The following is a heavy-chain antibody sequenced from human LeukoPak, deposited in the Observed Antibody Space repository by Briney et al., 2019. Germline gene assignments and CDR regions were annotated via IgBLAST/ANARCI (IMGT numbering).Heavy chain of an antibody. CDR3: AKQRAYWYFDL. Sequence: GGSLRLSCAASGFTVSSNYMSWVRQAPGKGLEWVSVIYSGGLTYYADSVEGRFTISRDNSKNTLYLQVDSLRAEDTAVYYCAKQRAYWYFDLWGRGTLVTVSS. CDR2: IYSGGLT. CDR1: GFTVSSNY. J-gene: IGHJ2*01. V-gene: IGHV3-66*04.